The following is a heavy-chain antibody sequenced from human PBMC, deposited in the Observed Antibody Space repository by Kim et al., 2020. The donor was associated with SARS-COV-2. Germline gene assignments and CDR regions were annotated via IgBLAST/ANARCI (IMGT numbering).Heavy chain of an antibody. CDR2: IKQDGSEK. CDR1: GFTFSSYW. D-gene: IGHD3-3*01. Sequence: GGSLRLSCAASGFTFSSYWMSWVRQAPGKGLEWVANIKQDGSEKYYVDSVKGRFTISRDNAKNSLYLQMNSLRAEDTAVYYCARGRETNTIFGVPRNYYYYGMDVWGQGTTVTVSS. V-gene: IGHV3-7*03. J-gene: IGHJ6*02. CDR3: ARGRETNTIFGVPRNYYYYGMDV.